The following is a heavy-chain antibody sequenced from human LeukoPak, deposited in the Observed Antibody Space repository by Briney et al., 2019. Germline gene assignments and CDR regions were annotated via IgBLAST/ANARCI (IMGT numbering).Heavy chain of an antibody. CDR3: AREGGDDILTGYPHFDY. CDR1: GYTFTSYG. V-gene: IGHV1-69*04. Sequence: GASVKVSCKAFGYTFTSYGISWVRQAPGQGLEWMGRIIPILGIANYAQKFQGRVTITADKSTSTAYMELSSLRSEDTAVYYCAREGGDDILTGYPHFDYWGQGTLVTVSS. CDR2: IIPILGIA. J-gene: IGHJ4*02. D-gene: IGHD3-9*01.